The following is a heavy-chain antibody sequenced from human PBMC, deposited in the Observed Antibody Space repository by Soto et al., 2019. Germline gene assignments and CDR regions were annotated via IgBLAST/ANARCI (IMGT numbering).Heavy chain of an antibody. CDR3: ERASYWSGINWFGP. D-gene: IGHD3-3*01. CDR1: GFTFSDYY. CDR2: ISSSGSTI. J-gene: IGHJ5*02. Sequence: GWSLRLSCAASGFTFSDYYMSWIRQAPGKGLEWVSYISSSGSTIYYADSVKGRFTISRDNAKNSLYLQMNSLRAEDTAVYYCERASYWSGINWFGPWGQGNLVTVSS. V-gene: IGHV3-11*01.